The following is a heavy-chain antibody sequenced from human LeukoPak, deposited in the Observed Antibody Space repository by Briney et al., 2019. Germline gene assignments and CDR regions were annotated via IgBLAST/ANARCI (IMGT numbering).Heavy chain of an antibody. J-gene: IGHJ5*02. D-gene: IGHD6-13*01. CDR1: GYTFINYD. CDR2: MNPNSGNT. Sequence: ASVSVSCKASGYTFINYDINWARQATGQGLEWMGWMNPNSGNTGYAQKFQGRVTMTRNTSISTAYMELSSLGFEDTAVYYCAGGRSSARWFDPWGQGTLVTVSS. V-gene: IGHV1-8*01. CDR3: AGGRSSARWFDP.